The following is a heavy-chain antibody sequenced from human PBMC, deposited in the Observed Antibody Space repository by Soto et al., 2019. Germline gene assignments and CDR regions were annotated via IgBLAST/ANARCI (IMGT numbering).Heavy chain of an antibody. V-gene: IGHV5-51*01. J-gene: IGHJ4*02. Sequence: GESLKISCKASGYSFTSYWIAWVRQMPGKGLEWMGIIYPGDSDTRYSPSFQGQVTISADRSISTAYLHWSSLKASDTAMYYCAREGGYCSSTSCQGIDYWDQGTLVTVSS. CDR2: IYPGDSDT. D-gene: IGHD2-2*01. CDR3: AREGGYCSSTSCQGIDY. CDR1: GYSFTSYW.